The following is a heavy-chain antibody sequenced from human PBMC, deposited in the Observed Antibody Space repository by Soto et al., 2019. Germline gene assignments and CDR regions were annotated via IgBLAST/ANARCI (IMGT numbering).Heavy chain of an antibody. CDR1: GFTFSSFA. CDR2: ITGSGSSA. Sequence: EVQLLESGGGLVQPGGPLRLSCAASGFTFSSFAMNWVRQAPGKGLEWVSAITGSGSSAYFADAVKGRFTISRDNSKKTLYLQMNSLRVEDSGVYFCAKATVTTSYFYGMDVRGQGTTVIVSS. D-gene: IGHD4-4*01. J-gene: IGHJ6*02. CDR3: AKATVTTSYFYGMDV. V-gene: IGHV3-23*01.